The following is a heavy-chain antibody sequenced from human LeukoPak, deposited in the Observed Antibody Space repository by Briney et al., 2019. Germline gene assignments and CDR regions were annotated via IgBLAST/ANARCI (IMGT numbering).Heavy chain of an antibody. Sequence: GASVKVSCKASGGTFSSYAISWVRQAPGQGLEWMGGIIPIFGTANYAQKFQGRVTITADESTSTAYMELSSLRSEDTAVYYCARVAPYYYDSSGYYRPYYYYYGMDVWGQGTTVTVSS. J-gene: IGHJ6*02. CDR1: GGTFSSYA. D-gene: IGHD3-22*01. CDR3: ARVAPYYYDSSGYYRPYYYYYGMDV. V-gene: IGHV1-69*13. CDR2: IIPIFGTA.